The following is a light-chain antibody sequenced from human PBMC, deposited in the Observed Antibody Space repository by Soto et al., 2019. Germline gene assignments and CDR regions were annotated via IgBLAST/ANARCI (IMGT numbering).Light chain of an antibody. J-gene: IGLJ1*01. CDR2: DVS. CDR1: SSDVGGYNY. V-gene: IGLV2-14*01. CDR3: SSSTSSSTLMV. Sequence: QSALTQPASVSGSPGQSITISCTGTSSDVGGYNYVSWYQQHPGKAPKLMIYDVSNRPSGVSNRFSGSKSGNTASLTISGLQAEDEDDYYCSSSTSSSTLMVFGAGTKLTVL.